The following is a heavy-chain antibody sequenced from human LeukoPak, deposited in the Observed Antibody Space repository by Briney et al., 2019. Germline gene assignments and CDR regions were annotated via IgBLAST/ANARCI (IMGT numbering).Heavy chain of an antibody. CDR3: ARTLNRSGWLQPGSNWFDP. CDR2: IYYSGSP. J-gene: IGHJ5*02. CDR1: GGSISSYY. V-gene: IGHV4-59*01. Sequence: SETLSLTCTVSGGSISSYYWSWIRQPPGKGLEWIGYIYYSGSPNYNPSLKSRVTISVDTSKNQFSLKLSSVTAADTAVYYCARTLNRSGWLQPGSNWFDPWGQGTLVTVSS. D-gene: IGHD5-24*01.